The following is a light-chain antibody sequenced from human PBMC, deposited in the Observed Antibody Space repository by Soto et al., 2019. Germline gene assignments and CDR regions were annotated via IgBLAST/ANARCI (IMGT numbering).Light chain of an antibody. V-gene: IGLV2-14*01. J-gene: IGLJ3*02. CDR1: SSDFGGYNY. CDR3: SSSTSSNTWV. CDR2: EVT. Sequence: QSALTQPASVSGSPGQSITISCTGTSSDFGGYNYVSWYQHLPGKAPKLMIYEVTNQPSGVSNRFSGSKSANTASLTISGLQAEDEADYYCSSSTSSNTWVFGGGTKVTVL.